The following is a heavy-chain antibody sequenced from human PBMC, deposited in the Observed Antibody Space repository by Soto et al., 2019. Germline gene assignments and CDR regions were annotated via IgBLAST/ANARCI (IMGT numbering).Heavy chain of an antibody. CDR2: ISTSSSYL. CDR3: TRAGDY. V-gene: IGHV3-21*01. Sequence: EVQLVESGGGLVKPGGSLRLSCAASGFTFSSYSMNWVRQAPGKGLEWVSSISTSSSYLYYADSVKGRFTISRDNAKTSLYLQMNSLRAEVTAVYYCTRAGDYLGQGTLVTVSS. CDR1: GFTFSSYS. J-gene: IGHJ4*02.